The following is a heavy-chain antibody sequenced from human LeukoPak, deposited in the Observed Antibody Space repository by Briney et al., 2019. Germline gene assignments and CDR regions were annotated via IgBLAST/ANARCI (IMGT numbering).Heavy chain of an antibody. CDR3: ARGVRRGLRFLEWPPYLMDV. D-gene: IGHD3-3*01. V-gene: IGHV1-2*04. J-gene: IGHJ6*02. CDR1: GYTFNSYY. CDR2: INPNSGGT. Sequence: GASVKVSCKASGYTFNSYYMHWVRQAPGQGLEWMGWINPNSGGTNYAQKFQGWVTMTRDTSISTAYMELSSLRSEDTAVYYCARGVRRGLRFLEWPPYLMDVWGQGTTVTVSS.